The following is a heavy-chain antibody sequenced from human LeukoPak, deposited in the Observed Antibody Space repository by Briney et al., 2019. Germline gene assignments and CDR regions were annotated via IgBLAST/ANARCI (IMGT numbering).Heavy chain of an antibody. D-gene: IGHD3-16*01. J-gene: IGHJ4*02. CDR1: GGTLSSYA. CDR2: IIPIFGTA. V-gene: IGHV1-69*13. Sequence: SVKVSCKASGGTLSSYAISWVRQAPGQGLEWMGGIIPIFGTANYAQKFQGRVTITADESTSTAYMELSSLRSEDTAVYYCASPFGSGGYFDYWGQGTLVTVSS. CDR3: ASPFGSGGYFDY.